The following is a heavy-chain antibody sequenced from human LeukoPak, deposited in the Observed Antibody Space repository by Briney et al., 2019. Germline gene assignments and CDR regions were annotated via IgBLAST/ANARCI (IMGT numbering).Heavy chain of an antibody. CDR3: AREVDDSSGYYYDYFDY. CDR2: IYYGGST. D-gene: IGHD3-22*01. V-gene: IGHV4-30-4*01. J-gene: IGHJ4*02. CDR1: GGSISSGDYY. Sequence: SETLSLTCTVSGGSISSGDYYWSWIRQPPGKGLEWIGYIYYGGSTYYNPSLKSRVTISVDTSKNQFSLKLSSVTAADTAVYYCAREVDDSSGYYYDYFDYWGQGTLVTVSS.